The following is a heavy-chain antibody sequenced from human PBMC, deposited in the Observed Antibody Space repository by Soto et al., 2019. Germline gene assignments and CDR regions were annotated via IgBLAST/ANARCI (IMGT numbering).Heavy chain of an antibody. D-gene: IGHD3-22*01. CDR2: ISGYNGNT. Sequence: QVQLVESGAEVKKPGASVKVSCKASGYTFTNYGISWVRQAPGQGLEWMGWISGYNGNTKYAQKFQGRVTMTTDTPTNTASMDLRSLISDDTAVYYCARDREYYYDSSGNYYYHYGMDVWGQGTTVTVS. CDR3: ARDREYYYDSSGNYYYHYGMDV. CDR1: GYTFTNYG. J-gene: IGHJ6*02. V-gene: IGHV1-18*04.